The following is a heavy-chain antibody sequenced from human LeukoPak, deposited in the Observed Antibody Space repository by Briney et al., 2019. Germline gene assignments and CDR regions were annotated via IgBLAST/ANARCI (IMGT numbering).Heavy chain of an antibody. D-gene: IGHD4-17*01. V-gene: IGHV4-4*07. Sequence: SETLSLTCTVSVGSISSDNWSWIRQPAEGGLWWICRIYTSGTTHYTPSLKSRVTISIDTAKNPLSLKLRTVTAADTAVYYCAILSTVTTSFDYWGQGTLVTVSS. CDR3: AILSTVTTSFDY. CDR2: IYTSGTT. J-gene: IGHJ4*02. CDR1: VGSISSDN.